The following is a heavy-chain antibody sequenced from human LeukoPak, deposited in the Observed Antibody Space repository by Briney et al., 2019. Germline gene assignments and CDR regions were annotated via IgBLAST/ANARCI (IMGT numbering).Heavy chain of an antibody. V-gene: IGHV4-34*01. CDR1: GGSFSDYS. Sequence: SETLSLTCAVYGGSFSDYSWTWIRQPPGKGLQWIGEINHSGGTNHNPSLMSRVIMSVDTSKNQISLKVSSVTAADTAVYYCARVSNRGYDPLDYWGQGTLVTVSS. CDR2: INHSGGT. D-gene: IGHD5-12*01. CDR3: ARVSNRGYDPLDY. J-gene: IGHJ4*02.